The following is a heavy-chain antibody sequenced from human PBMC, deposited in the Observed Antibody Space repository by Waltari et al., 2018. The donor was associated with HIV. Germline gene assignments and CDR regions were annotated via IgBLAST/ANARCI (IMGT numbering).Heavy chain of an antibody. CDR3: ARDKAPYSSSSAVDY. Sequence: VQLMESGGGVVQPGKSLRLSCATSGFTFGSYCIPWVRQAPGKGLEWWAVINYDGSNKFYAESVKGRFLISRDNSKNTLFLQMNSLRDEDTGLYYCARDKAPYSSSSAVDYWGQGTLVTVS. D-gene: IGHD6-6*01. V-gene: IGHV3-33*01. CDR2: INYDGSNK. CDR1: GFTFGSYC. J-gene: IGHJ4*02.